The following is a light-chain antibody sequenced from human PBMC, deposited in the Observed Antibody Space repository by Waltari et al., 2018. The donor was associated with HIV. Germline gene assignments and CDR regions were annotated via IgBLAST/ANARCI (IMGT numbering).Light chain of an antibody. V-gene: IGKV1-16*02. Sequence: DIQMTQSPSSLSASVGDRVTITCRASQGISSYLAWFQQKPGKAPKSLIYGASSLQSGVPSNFSGSGSWTDFTLTINGLQPEDFATYYCQQYSSYPLTFGGGTTVEIK. CDR1: QGISSY. J-gene: IGKJ4*01. CDR2: GAS. CDR3: QQYSSYPLT.